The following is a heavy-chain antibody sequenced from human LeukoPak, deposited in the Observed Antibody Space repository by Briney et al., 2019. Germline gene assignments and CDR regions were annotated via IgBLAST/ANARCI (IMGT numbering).Heavy chain of an antibody. Sequence: PSETLSLTCTVSGGSISSYYRSWIRQPPGKGLEWIGYIYYSGSTNYNPSLKSRVTISVDTSKNQFSLKLSSVTAADTAVYYCARDVGNFNWFDPWGQGTLVTVSS. D-gene: IGHD4-23*01. V-gene: IGHV4-59*01. J-gene: IGHJ5*02. CDR3: ARDVGNFNWFDP. CDR1: GGSISSYY. CDR2: IYYSGST.